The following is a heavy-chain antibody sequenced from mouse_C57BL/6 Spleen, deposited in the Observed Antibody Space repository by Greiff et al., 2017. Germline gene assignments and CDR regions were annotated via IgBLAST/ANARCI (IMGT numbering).Heavy chain of an antibody. D-gene: IGHD1-1*01. CDR1: GFTFTDYY. J-gene: IGHJ4*01. V-gene: IGHV7-3*01. CDR2: IRNKANGYTT. CDR3: AKYIYKDYGGAMDY. Sequence: EVMLVESGGGLVQPGGSLSLSCAASGFTFTDYYMSWVRQPPGKALEWLGFIRNKANGYTTEYSASVKGRFTISRDHSQSILYRQMNVLRAEDSATDYSAKYIYKDYGGAMDYWGQGTSLTVSS.